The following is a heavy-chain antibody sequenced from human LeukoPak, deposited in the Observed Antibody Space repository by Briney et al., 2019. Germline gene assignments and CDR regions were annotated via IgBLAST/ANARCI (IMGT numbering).Heavy chain of an antibody. Sequence: PGGSLRLSCSASGFPFNTYAIHWVRQAPGKGLEYVAGISSNGDNTDFADSAKGRFTISRDNSKSTLFLQMNSLRAEDTAVYFCTRDSALLGVAFDLWGQGTVVTVSP. CDR3: TRDSALLGVAFDL. CDR2: ISSNGDNT. CDR1: GFPFNTYA. D-gene: IGHD2-15*01. V-gene: IGHV3-64D*06. J-gene: IGHJ3*01.